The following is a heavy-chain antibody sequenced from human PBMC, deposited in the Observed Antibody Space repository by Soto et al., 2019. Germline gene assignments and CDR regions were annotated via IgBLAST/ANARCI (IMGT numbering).Heavy chain of an antibody. Sequence: QVKLVQSGTAVKQPGASMKVSCKASGYSFATSGISWVRQAPGQGLEWMGWISAYNGNTNYDQKLQDRVTMTTDTSTSTAYLELRNLRSDDTAVYYCATAGQYYDSSGYANWGQGTLVTVSS. D-gene: IGHD3-22*01. CDR2: ISAYNGNT. V-gene: IGHV1-18*01. CDR1: GYSFATSG. CDR3: ATAGQYYDSSGYAN. J-gene: IGHJ4*02.